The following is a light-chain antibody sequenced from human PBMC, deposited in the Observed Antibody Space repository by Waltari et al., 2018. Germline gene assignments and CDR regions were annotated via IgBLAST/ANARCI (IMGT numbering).Light chain of an antibody. CDR1: SSNSGAGHQ. CDR3: QSYDSSLSGVV. Sequence: QSVLTPPPSVSGAPGQRVTISCTGSSSNSGAGHQVHWYHPLPGPAPKPLINCNSNRPVGVPDRFSGSKSGTSASLAITGLQAEDEADYYCQSYDSSLSGVVFGGGTKLTVL. J-gene: IGLJ2*01. CDR2: CNS. V-gene: IGLV1-40*01.